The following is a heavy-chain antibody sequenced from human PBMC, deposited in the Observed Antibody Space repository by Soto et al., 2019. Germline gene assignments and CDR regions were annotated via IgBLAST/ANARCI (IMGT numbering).Heavy chain of an antibody. CDR3: ASVPSGDWLLKY. CDR1: GYTFTTYD. J-gene: IGHJ4*02. Sequence: ASVKVSCKASGYTFTTYDIHWVRQATGQGLEWMGWMNPTTGNSRFAQRFLGRVTLTRDTSISTAYMELTGLKSDDTAIYYCASVPSGDWLLKYWGQGMLVTVSS. CDR2: MNPTTGNS. V-gene: IGHV1-8*01. D-gene: IGHD3-3*01.